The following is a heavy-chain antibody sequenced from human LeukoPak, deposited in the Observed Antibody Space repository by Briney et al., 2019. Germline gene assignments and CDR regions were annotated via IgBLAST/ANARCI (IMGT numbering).Heavy chain of an antibody. J-gene: IGHJ4*02. CDR1: GGTFSSYA. V-gene: IGHV1-69*06. Sequence: SVKVSCKASGGTFSSYAISWVRQAPGQGLEWMGGIIPIFGTANYAQKFQGRVTITADKSTSTAYMELSSLRSEDTALYYCAKDRTSWYFFDYWGQGTLVTVSS. CDR3: AKDRTSWYFFDY. D-gene: IGHD6-13*01. CDR2: IIPIFGTA.